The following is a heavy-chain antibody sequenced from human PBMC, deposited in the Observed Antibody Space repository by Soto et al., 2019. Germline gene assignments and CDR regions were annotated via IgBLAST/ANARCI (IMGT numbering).Heavy chain of an antibody. J-gene: IGHJ4*02. D-gene: IGHD3-22*01. CDR1: GYTFTSYG. CDR3: ARDYYDSSGYLHDY. CDR2: ISAYNGNT. Sequence: QVQLVQSGAEVKKPGASVKVSCKASGYTFTSYGISWVRQAPGQGLEWMGWISAYNGNTNYAQKLQGRVTMTTDTSKSKDYMELRSLRPDDTAVYYCARDYYDSSGYLHDYWGQGTLVIGSS. V-gene: IGHV1-18*01.